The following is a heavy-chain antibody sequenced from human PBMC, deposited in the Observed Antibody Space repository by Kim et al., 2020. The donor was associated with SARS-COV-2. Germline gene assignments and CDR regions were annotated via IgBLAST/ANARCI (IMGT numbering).Heavy chain of an antibody. D-gene: IGHD4-17*01. V-gene: IGHV1-69*01. J-gene: IGHJ3*02. CDR2: A. CDR3: ARSGDYVAFDI. Sequence: ANYAQKFQGRVTITADESTSTAYMELSSLRSEDTAVYYCARSGDYVAFDIWGQGTMVTVSS.